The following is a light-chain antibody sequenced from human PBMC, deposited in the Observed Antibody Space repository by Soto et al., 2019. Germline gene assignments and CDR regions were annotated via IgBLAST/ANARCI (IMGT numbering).Light chain of an antibody. CDR1: QSVSSN. Sequence: EIVLTQSPATLSLSPGDSATLSCRASQSVSSNLAWYQQIPGRAPRLLIYGAYTRASGIPARFSASGSGTEFTLTISSLQSEDFAVYYCQQFNYWPPITCGQGTRLEIK. CDR3: QQFNYWPPIT. J-gene: IGKJ5*01. V-gene: IGKV3-15*01. CDR2: GAY.